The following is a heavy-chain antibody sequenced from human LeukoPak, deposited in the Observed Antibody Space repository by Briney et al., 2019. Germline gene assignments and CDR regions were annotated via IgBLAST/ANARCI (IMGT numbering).Heavy chain of an antibody. Sequence: GGSLRLSCAASGFTFSSYSMNWVRQAPGKGLEWVSSISSSSSYIYYADSVKGRFTISRDNAKNSLYLQMNSLRAEDTAVYYCARGDYGGSDAFDIWGQGTMVSVSS. J-gene: IGHJ3*02. D-gene: IGHD4-23*01. CDR1: GFTFSSYS. CDR2: ISSSSSYI. CDR3: ARGDYGGSDAFDI. V-gene: IGHV3-21*01.